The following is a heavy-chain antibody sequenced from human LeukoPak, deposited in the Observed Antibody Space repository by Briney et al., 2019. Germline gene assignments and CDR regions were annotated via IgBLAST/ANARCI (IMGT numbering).Heavy chain of an antibody. J-gene: IGHJ3*01. D-gene: IGHD5-18*01. CDR2: ISGSGDT. CDR3: AKPLGYSYGVDAFDV. Sequence: GWSLRLSCAASGFTFSRYAMSWVRQAPGTGLEWVSGISGSGDTYNADSVKGRFSISRDNSKNALHLQMNSLRAEDTAVYYCAKPLGYSYGVDAFDVWGQGTMVTVSS. CDR1: GFTFSRYA. V-gene: IGHV3-23*01.